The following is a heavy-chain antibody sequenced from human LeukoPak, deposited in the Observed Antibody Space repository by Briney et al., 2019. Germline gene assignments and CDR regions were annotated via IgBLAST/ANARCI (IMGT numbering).Heavy chain of an antibody. J-gene: IGHJ5*02. Sequence: ASVKVSCKASGCTFSSYAISWVRQAPGQGLEWMGVIIPIFGTANYAQKFQGRVTITADESTSTAYMELSSLRSEDTAVYYCARDPVGATPPNWFDPWGQGTLVTVSS. D-gene: IGHD1-26*01. CDR1: GCTFSSYA. CDR3: ARDPVGATPPNWFDP. CDR2: IIPIFGTA. V-gene: IGHV1-69*13.